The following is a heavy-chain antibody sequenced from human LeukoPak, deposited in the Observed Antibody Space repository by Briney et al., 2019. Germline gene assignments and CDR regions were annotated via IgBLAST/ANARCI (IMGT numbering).Heavy chain of an antibody. CDR1: GFTFDDYG. J-gene: IGHJ6*03. Sequence: GGSLRLSCAASGFTFDDYGMSWGRQAPGKGLEWVSGINWKGGRAGYADSVKGRFTISRDNAKNSLCLPMNSLRAEDTALYYCAREGYYYDSSGYPNYYYYMDVWGKGTTVTVSS. V-gene: IGHV3-20*04. D-gene: IGHD3-22*01. CDR2: INWKGGRA. CDR3: AREGYYYDSSGYPNYYYYMDV.